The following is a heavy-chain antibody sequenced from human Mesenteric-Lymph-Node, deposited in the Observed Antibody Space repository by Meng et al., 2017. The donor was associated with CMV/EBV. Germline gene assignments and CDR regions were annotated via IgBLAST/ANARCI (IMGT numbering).Heavy chain of an antibody. Sequence: GESLKISCAASGFTFSDYYMNWVRQAPGKGLEWVSLIYSAGSTNYADSVKGRFTISRDNSKNTLYLQMNNLRADDTAVYYCLRSYYHDSSGCFDYWGQGILVTVSS. CDR1: GFTFSDYY. CDR2: IYSAGST. J-gene: IGHJ4*02. CDR3: LRSYYHDSSGCFDY. D-gene: IGHD3-22*01. V-gene: IGHV3-53*01.